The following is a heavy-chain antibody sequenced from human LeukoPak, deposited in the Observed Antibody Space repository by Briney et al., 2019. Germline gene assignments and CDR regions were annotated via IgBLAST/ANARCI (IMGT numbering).Heavy chain of an antibody. V-gene: IGHV4-59*01. Sequence: SETLSLTCTVSGGSISSYYWSWIRQSPGKGLEWIGYIYYSGTTNYNPSLDSRVTISIDTSKNQFSLKVSSVTAADTAVYYCATMYSSGWYYFDFWAWEPWSPSPQ. CDR3: ATMYSSGWYYFDF. D-gene: IGHD6-19*01. CDR2: IYYSGTT. CDR1: GGSISSYY. J-gene: IGHJ4*02.